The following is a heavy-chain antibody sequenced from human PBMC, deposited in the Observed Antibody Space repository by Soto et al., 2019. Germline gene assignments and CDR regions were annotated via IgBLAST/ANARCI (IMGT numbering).Heavy chain of an antibody. CDR1: GFTFSSYA. J-gene: IGHJ4*02. Sequence: QVQLVESGGGVVQPGRSLRLSCAASGFTFSSYAMHWVRQAPGKGLEWVAVISYDGSNKYYADSVKGRFTISRDNSKNTLYLQMNSLRAEDTAVYYCARGPDHYTYFDYWGQGTLVTVSS. CDR3: ARGPDHYTYFDY. V-gene: IGHV3-30-3*01. CDR2: ISYDGSNK. D-gene: IGHD2-2*02.